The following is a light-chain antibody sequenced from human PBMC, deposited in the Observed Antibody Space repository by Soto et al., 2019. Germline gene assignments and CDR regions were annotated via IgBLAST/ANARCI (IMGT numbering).Light chain of an antibody. Sequence: QSALTQAASVSGSPGQSITISCTGTSSDIGSYNLVSWYQQTPGKAPKLMISEVSKRPSGVSNRFSGSKSGNTASLTISGLQAEDEADYYCCSHAGSSTYVVFGGGTKLTVL. CDR3: CSHAGSSTYVV. CDR2: EVS. V-gene: IGLV2-23*02. CDR1: SSDIGSYNL. J-gene: IGLJ2*01.